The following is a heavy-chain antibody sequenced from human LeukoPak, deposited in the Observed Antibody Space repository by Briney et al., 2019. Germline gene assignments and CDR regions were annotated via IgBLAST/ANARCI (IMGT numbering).Heavy chain of an antibody. CDR3: AKGVSYGGNSEWFDP. CDR2: ISGSGGST. J-gene: IGHJ5*02. CDR1: GFTFSSYA. V-gene: IGHV3-23*01. Sequence: GGSLRLSCAASGFTFSSYAMSWVRQAPGKGLEWVSAISGSGGSTYYADSVKGRFTISRDNSKNTLYLHMTSLRAEDTAVYYCAKGVSYGGNSEWFDPWGQGTLVTVSS. D-gene: IGHD4-23*01.